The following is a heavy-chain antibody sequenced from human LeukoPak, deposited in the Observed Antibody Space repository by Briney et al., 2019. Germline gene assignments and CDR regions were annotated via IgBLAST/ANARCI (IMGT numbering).Heavy chain of an antibody. CDR2: TSYRSKWYH. D-gene: IGHD5-18*01. Sequence: SQTLSLTCAISGDIVSSDRAAWNWIRQSPSRGLEWLGRTSYRSKWYHEYAVSVRSRLTIIPDTSKNQFSLQLISVTPEDTAIYYCARGYSFGYGSAWFGPWGQGILVTVSS. V-gene: IGHV6-1*01. CDR1: GDIVSSDRAA. CDR3: ARGYSFGYGSAWFGP. J-gene: IGHJ5*02.